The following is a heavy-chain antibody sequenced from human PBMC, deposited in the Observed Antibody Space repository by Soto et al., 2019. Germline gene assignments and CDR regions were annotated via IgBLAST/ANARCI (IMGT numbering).Heavy chain of an antibody. J-gene: IGHJ4*02. Sequence: SETLSLTCAVSGGSISSGGYSWSWIRQPPGKGLEWIGYIYHSGSTYYNPSLKSRVTISVDRSKNQFSLKLSSVTAADTAVYYCARADTAMVTFDYWGQGTLVTVSS. CDR2: IYHSGST. CDR3: ARADTAMVTFDY. D-gene: IGHD5-18*01. V-gene: IGHV4-30-2*01. CDR1: GGSISSGGYS.